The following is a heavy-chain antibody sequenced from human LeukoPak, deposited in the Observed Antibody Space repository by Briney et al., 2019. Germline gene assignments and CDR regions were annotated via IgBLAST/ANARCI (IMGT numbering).Heavy chain of an antibody. CDR3: ARAGISGYFYPNEYFNH. CDR2: ISSSSGAF. V-gene: IGHV3-11*04. D-gene: IGHD3-22*01. Sequence: GGSLRLSCVGSGFNFDDYYMSWIRQAPGKGLEWVSYISSSSGAFYYSDSVKGLFTISRDNAKNSLYLQMNSLKVEDSAVYYCARAGISGYFYPNEYFNHWGPGTHVAVSS. CDR1: GFNFDDYY. J-gene: IGHJ1*01.